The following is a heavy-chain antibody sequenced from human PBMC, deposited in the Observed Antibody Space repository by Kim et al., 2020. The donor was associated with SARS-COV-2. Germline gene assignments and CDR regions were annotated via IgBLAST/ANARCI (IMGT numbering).Heavy chain of an antibody. D-gene: IGHD6-13*01. V-gene: IGHV3-7*03. CDR2: IKEDGSVK. J-gene: IGHJ4*02. CDR1: DFSFRSYW. CDR3: ARDGVLSYTSRWDY. Sequence: GGSLRLSCAAADFSFRSYWMSWVRQAPGKGLEWVANIKEDGSVKQYVGSVKGRFTISRDNAKNLLYLQMNSLRADDMAVYYCARDGVLSYTSRWDYWGRGTLVTVSS.